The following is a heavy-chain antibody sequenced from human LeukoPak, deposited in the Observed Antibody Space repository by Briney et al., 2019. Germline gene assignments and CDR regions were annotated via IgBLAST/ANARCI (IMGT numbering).Heavy chain of an antibody. CDR1: GGTFSSYA. V-gene: IGHV1-69*05. J-gene: IGHJ6*03. Sequence: ASVKVSCKASGGTFSSYAISWVRQAPGQGLEWMGGIIPIFGTANYAQKFQGRVTITTDESTSTAYMELSSLRSEDTAVYYCASGVVGYYYYYMDVWGKGTTVTVSS. CDR3: ASGVVGYYYYYMDV. CDR2: IIPIFGTA.